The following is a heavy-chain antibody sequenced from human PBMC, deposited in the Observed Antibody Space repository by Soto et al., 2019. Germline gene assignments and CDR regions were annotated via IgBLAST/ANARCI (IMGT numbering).Heavy chain of an antibody. J-gene: IGHJ5*02. Sequence: ASVKVSCKTSGYTFTNYGINWVRQAPGQGLEWMGWISTYNGNTNYAQKFQGRVTMTTATSTSTAYMELGSLRSDDTALYYCARGHCSSTSCYGVTWGQGTLVTVSS. CDR3: ARGHCSSTSCYGVT. D-gene: IGHD2-2*01. V-gene: IGHV1-18*01. CDR1: GYTFTNYG. CDR2: ISTYNGNT.